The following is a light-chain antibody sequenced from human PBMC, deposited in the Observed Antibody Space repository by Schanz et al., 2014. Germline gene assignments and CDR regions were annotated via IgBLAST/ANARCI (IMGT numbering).Light chain of an antibody. CDR3: SSFTTTDTWV. CDR1: SSDVGRYNR. V-gene: IGLV2-18*02. CDR2: QVN. J-gene: IGLJ3*02. Sequence: QSVLTQPPSVSGSPGQSVTISCTGSSSDVGRYNRVSWFQQPPGTAPKLMIFQVNSRPSGVPDRFSGSKSGNTASLTISGLQAEDEADYYCSSFTTTDTWVFGGGTKVTVL.